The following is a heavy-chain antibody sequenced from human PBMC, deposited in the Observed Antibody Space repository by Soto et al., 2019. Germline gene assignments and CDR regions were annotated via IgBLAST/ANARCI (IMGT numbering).Heavy chain of an antibody. Sequence: PGGSLRLSCAASGFTFSSYSMNWVRQAPGKGLEWVSSISSSSSYIYYADSVKGRFTISRDNAKNSLYLQMNSLRAEDTAVYYCAREWPRGDYDAFDIWGQGTMVTVSS. CDR2: ISSSSSYI. CDR1: GFTFSSYS. J-gene: IGHJ3*02. D-gene: IGHD4-17*01. V-gene: IGHV3-21*01. CDR3: AREWPRGDYDAFDI.